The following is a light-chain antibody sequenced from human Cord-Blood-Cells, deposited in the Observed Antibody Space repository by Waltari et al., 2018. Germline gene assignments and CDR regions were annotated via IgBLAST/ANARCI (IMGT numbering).Light chain of an antibody. J-gene: IGKJ5*01. V-gene: IGKV1-39*01. CDR1: QSISSY. CDR2: AAS. Sequence: DIHMTQSPSSLSASVGDRVTITCRASQSISSYLNWYQQKPGKAPKLLIYAASSLQSGVPSRFSGIGAGTDFTLTISSLQPEDFATYYCQQSYSTPSTFGQGTRLEIK. CDR3: QQSYSTPST.